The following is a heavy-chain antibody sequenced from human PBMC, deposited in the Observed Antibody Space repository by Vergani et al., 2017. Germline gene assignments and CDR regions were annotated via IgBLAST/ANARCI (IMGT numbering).Heavy chain of an antibody. V-gene: IGHV5-10-1*03. J-gene: IGHJ5*02. Sequence: EVQLVQSGAEVKTPGESLRLSCKGSGYSFTSYWISWVRQMPGKGLEWMGRIDPSDSYTNYSPSFQGHVTISADKSISTAYLQWSSLKASDTAMYYCARHNTGLTPFDPWGQGTLVTVSS. D-gene: IGHD1-14*01. CDR3: ARHNTGLTPFDP. CDR2: IDPSDSYT. CDR1: GYSFTSYW.